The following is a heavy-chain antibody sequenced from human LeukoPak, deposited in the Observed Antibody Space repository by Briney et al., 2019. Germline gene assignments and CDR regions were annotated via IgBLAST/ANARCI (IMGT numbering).Heavy chain of an antibody. CDR2: ISSSGR. V-gene: IGHV3-11*04. Sequence: GGSLRLSCAASGFTFSGYSMTWIRQAPGKGLEWVSHISSSGRIYADSVKGRFTISRDNAKNSLYLQMNSLRAEDTAVYYCERDGNFDIWGQGTMVTVSS. CDR3: ERDGNFDI. CDR1: GFTFSGYS. J-gene: IGHJ3*02.